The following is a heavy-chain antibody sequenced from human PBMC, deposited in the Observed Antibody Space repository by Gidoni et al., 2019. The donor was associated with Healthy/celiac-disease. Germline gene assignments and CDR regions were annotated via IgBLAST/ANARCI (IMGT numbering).Heavy chain of an antibody. V-gene: IGHV3-72*01. D-gene: IGHD2-2*01. CDR3: ARGQSCCSPSCYSAYY. Sequence: EVQLVESGGGLGQPGGYLRLSCAASGFTRSDYYMDWVRQAPGKGMEWVGRSGNKANSYTTYYAASVDGRFTISRDDSKNSLYLQMNSRTTEVTAVYYCARGQSCCSPSCYSAYYWGQGTLVTVSS. CDR1: GFTRSDYY. J-gene: IGHJ4*02. CDR2: SGNKANSYTT.